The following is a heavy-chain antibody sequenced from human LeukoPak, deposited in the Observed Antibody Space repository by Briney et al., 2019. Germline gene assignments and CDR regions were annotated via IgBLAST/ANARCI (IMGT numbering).Heavy chain of an antibody. V-gene: IGHV3-48*01. CDR2: ISSSSNVI. J-gene: IGHJ4*02. CDR3: AREVRYFALGDY. D-gene: IGHD3-9*01. Sequence: RGSLRLSCAASGFTFNSYAFNWVRQAPGKGLEWVSYISSSSNVIYYTDSVKGRFTISRDNARNLLSLQMNSLRAEDTAVYYCAREVRYFALGDYWGQGTLVTVSS. CDR1: GFTFNSYA.